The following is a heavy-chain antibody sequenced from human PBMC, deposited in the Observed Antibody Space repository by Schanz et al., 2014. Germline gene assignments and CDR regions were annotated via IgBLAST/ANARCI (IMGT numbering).Heavy chain of an antibody. V-gene: IGHV4-39*01. CDR1: GGSISTSSRY. CDR3: VRHGNYEFWHGPTPQFEN. D-gene: IGHD3-3*01. J-gene: IGHJ4*02. Sequence: QLHLQESGPGLAKPSETLSLICSVSGGSISTSSRYWGWIRQSPGKGLEWLGSLYYTGKTHYNPPLKSQVTISLDTSKNHFPLNLPSVTAADTAVYYCVRHGNYEFWHGPTPQFENWGQGTLVTVS. CDR2: LYYTGKT.